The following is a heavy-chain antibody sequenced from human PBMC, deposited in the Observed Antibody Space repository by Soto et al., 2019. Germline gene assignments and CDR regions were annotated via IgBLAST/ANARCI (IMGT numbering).Heavy chain of an antibody. Sequence: GGSLRLSCAASGFTFNDYSMHWVRQAPGKGLEWVSGISGNSGAIGYAESAKGRFTISRDNAKNSLHLQMNSLRAEDSALYYCAKCSAAAGGKIGYFDYWGQGIVVPVSS. D-gene: IGHD6-13*01. CDR1: GFTFNDYS. CDR3: AKCSAAAGGKIGYFDY. V-gene: IGHV3-9*01. J-gene: IGHJ4*02. CDR2: ISGNSGAI.